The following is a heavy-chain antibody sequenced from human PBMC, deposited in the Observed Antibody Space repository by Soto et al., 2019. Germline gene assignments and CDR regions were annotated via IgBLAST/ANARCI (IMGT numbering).Heavy chain of an antibody. V-gene: IGHV3-64D*08. CDR2: ISSNGGST. J-gene: IGHJ4*02. D-gene: IGHD3-3*01. CDR3: VKRRFLEWLLDFDY. CDR1: GFTFSSYA. Sequence: PGGSLRLSCSASGFTFSSYAMHWVRQAPGKGLEYVSAISSNGGSTYYADSVKGRFTISRDSSKNTLYLQMSSLRAEDTAVYYCVKRRFLEWLLDFDYWGQGTLVTVSS.